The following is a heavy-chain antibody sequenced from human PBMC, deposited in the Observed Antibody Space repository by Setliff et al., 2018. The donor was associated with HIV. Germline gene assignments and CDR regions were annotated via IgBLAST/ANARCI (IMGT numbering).Heavy chain of an antibody. J-gene: IGHJ4*02. Sequence: GESLKISCAASGFTFSTYSMVWVRQAPGKGLEWVSGIGGAYDGNTYHADSMKGRFTIFRENSKNIVYLQMSNLRAEDTALYYCAKVMITTTWAFDFWGQGTPVTVSS. CDR3: AKVMITTTWAFDF. D-gene: IGHD1-26*01. V-gene: IGHV3-23*01. CDR2: IGGAYDGNT. CDR1: GFTFSTYS.